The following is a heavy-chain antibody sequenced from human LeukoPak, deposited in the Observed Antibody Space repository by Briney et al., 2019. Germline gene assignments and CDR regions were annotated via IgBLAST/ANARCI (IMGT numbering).Heavy chain of an antibody. CDR3: ARRRLLRFLDN. D-gene: IGHD3-3*01. J-gene: IGHJ4*02. V-gene: IGHV4-34*01. Sequence: SGGSLRLSCAASGFTVSSNYMSWIRQPPGKGLEWIGEINHSGSTNYNPSLKSRVTISVDTSKNQFSLKLSSVTAADTAVYYCARRRLLRFLDNWGQGTLVTVSS. CDR1: GFTVSSNY. CDR2: INHSGST.